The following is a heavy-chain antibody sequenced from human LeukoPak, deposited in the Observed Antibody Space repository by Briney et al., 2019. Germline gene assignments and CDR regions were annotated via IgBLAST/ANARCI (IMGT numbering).Heavy chain of an antibody. V-gene: IGHV1-2*02. Sequence: ASVKVSCEASGYTFTGYYMHWVRQAPGQGLEWMGWINPNSGGTNYAQKFQGRVTMTRDTSISTAYMELSRLRSDDTAVYYCARVYHPITMIVVVIFDYWGQGTLVTVSS. J-gene: IGHJ4*02. CDR3: ARVYHPITMIVVVIFDY. D-gene: IGHD3-22*01. CDR1: GYTFTGYY. CDR2: INPNSGGT.